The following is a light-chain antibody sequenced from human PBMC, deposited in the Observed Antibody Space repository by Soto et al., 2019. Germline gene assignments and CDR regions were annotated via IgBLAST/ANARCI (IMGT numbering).Light chain of an antibody. Sequence: EIVLTQSPATLSLSPGERATLSCRASQSVSSYLAWYQQKPGQAPRLLIYGASNRATGIPPRFSGSGSGTDFTLTISSLEPEDSAVYYCQQRSDSWTFGQGTKVEIK. CDR3: QQRSDSWT. CDR2: GAS. V-gene: IGKV3-11*01. CDR1: QSVSSY. J-gene: IGKJ1*01.